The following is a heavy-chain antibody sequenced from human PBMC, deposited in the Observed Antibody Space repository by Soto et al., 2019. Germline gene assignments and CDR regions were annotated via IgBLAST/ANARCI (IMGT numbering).Heavy chain of an antibody. CDR3: AREGRYCSGGSCYWFDP. Sequence: QVLLQESGPGLVKPSETLSLTCTVSGGSISSYYWSWIRQPPGKGLEWIGYIYYSGSTNYNPSLKSRVTISVDTSKNQFSLKLSSVTAADTAVYYCAREGRYCSGGSCYWFDPWGQGTLVTVSS. CDR1: GGSISSYY. CDR2: IYYSGST. D-gene: IGHD2-15*01. J-gene: IGHJ5*02. V-gene: IGHV4-59*01.